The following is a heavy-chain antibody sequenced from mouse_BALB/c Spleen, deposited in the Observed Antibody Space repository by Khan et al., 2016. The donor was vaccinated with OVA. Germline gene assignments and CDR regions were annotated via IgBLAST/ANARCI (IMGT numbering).Heavy chain of an antibody. D-gene: IGHD2-14*01. J-gene: IGHJ4*01. V-gene: IGHV9-3-1*01. CDR3: ARVGYNGTMDC. CDR2: INTYTGEP. Sequence: QIQLVQSGPELKKPGETVQISCKASGFTFTNYGMNWVKQAPGKGLKWMGWINTYTGEPTFADDFKGRFAFSLETSASTAYLQINSLKNEDTATYFCARVGYNGTMDCWGQGTSVNVSS. CDR1: GFTFTNYG.